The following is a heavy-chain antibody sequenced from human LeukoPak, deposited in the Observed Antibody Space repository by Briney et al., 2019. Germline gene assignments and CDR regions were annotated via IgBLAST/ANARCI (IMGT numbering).Heavy chain of an antibody. D-gene: IGHD2-2*01. V-gene: IGHV4-59*12. CDR2: IYYSGIG. J-gene: IGHJ3*02. Sequence: SETLSLTCTVSGSSISGYYWIWIRQPPGEGLEWIGYIYYSGIGNYNPSLKSRVTMSVDTSKNQFSLKLSSVTAADTAVYYCARDIVVVPAAKEAFDIWGQGTMVTVSS. CDR1: GSSISGYY. CDR3: ARDIVVVPAAKEAFDI.